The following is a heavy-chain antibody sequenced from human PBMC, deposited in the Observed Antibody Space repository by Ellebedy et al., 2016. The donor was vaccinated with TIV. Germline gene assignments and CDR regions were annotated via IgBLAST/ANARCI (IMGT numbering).Heavy chain of an antibody. V-gene: IGHV3-48*02. CDR3: ARSVGPLDY. Sequence: PGGSLRLSCAASGFTYKKYSMNRVRQAPGKGLEWVSYISLTGTIYYADSVKDRFTISRDTDKNSLHLQMNSLRDEDTAVYYCARSVGPLDYWGQGTLVTVSS. CDR2: ISLTGTI. J-gene: IGHJ4*02. D-gene: IGHD2-15*01. CDR1: GFTYKKYS.